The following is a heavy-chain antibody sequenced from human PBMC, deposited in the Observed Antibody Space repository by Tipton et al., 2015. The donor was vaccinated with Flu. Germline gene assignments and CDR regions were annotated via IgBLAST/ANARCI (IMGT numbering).Heavy chain of an antibody. D-gene: IGHD3/OR15-3a*01. CDR1: GGSFSGYY. Sequence: TLSLTCAVYGGSFSGYYWSWIRQPPGKGLEWIGEINHSGSTNYNPSLKSRVTISVDTSKKQFSLKLSSVTAADTAVYYCAREVGWTLDSWGQGTLVTVSS. V-gene: IGHV4-34*01. CDR3: AREVGWTLDS. CDR2: INHSGST. J-gene: IGHJ4*02.